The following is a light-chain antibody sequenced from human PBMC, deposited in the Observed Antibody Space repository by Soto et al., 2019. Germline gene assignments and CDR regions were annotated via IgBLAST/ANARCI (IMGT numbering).Light chain of an antibody. CDR3: QKYNSARSRT. V-gene: IGKV1-27*01. CDR2: AAS. J-gene: IGKJ1*01. Sequence: DIQMTQSPSSLSASVGDRVTITCRASQGIGNYLAWYQQRPGQVPKLLIYAASTLQSGVPSRFSGSGSGTDFTLTISSLQPEDVATYYCQKYNSARSRTFGQGTKVEIK. CDR1: QGIGNY.